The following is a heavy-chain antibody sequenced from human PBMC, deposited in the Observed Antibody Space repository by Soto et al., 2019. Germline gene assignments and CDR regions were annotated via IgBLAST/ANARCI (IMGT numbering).Heavy chain of an antibody. CDR2: ISGNSVDT. Sequence: QVQLVESGGSLGKPGGSLRLSCAASGFTFSDYYMSWIRQAPGKGLESLAYISGNSVDTKYADSVEGRFIISRDNARDSLYLQMNSLTAEDTAIYFCSRDPRRLDYWGQGTLVTVSS. CDR1: GFTFSDYY. J-gene: IGHJ4*02. V-gene: IGHV3-11*05. D-gene: IGHD1-1*01. CDR3: SRDPRRLDY.